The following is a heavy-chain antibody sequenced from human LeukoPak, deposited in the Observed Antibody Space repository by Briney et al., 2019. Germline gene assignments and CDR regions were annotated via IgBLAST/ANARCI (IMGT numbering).Heavy chain of an antibody. J-gene: IGHJ2*01. D-gene: IGHD5-12*01. V-gene: IGHV4-34*01. Sequence: SETLSLTCAVSGGSYSGYYWSWIRQPPGKGLEWIGEISHSGSTNYSPSLKSRVTISVDTSKNQFSLNLSSVTAADTAVYYCARALVRATMVWYFDLWGRGTLVTVSS. CDR3: ARALVRATMVWYFDL. CDR1: GGSYSGYY. CDR2: ISHSGST.